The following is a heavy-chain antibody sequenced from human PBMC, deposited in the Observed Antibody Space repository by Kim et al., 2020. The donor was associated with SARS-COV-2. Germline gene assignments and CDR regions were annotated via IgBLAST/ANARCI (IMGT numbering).Heavy chain of an antibody. V-gene: IGHV3-15*01. CDR1: GFTFTDAW. CDR3: TTVLY. CDR2: IKTNTEGGTT. Sequence: GGSLRLSCAASGFTFTDAWMSWVRQAPGKGLEWVGLIKTNTEGGTTHFAAPVEGRFTISRDDSRNILYLQMNSLQHEDTAVYFCTTVLYWGQGALVTVSS. J-gene: IGHJ4*02.